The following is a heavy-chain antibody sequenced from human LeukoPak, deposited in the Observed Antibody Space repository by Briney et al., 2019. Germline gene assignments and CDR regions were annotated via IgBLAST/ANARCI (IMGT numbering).Heavy chain of an antibody. Sequence: GASVKISCKASGYTFTDYDINWVRQATGQGLECMGWMDPNSGNTGYAQKFQGRVTMTRNTSITTAYMELSSLRSEDTAVYYCSRGLSTTAGTDDAFEIWGQGTMVTVSS. V-gene: IGHV1-8*01. CDR3: SRGLSTTAGTDDAFEI. J-gene: IGHJ3*02. D-gene: IGHD6-13*01. CDR2: MDPNSGNT. CDR1: GYTFTDYD.